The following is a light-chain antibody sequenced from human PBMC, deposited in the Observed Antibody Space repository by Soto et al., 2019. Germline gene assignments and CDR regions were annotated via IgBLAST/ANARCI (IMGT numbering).Light chain of an antibody. CDR1: QSVGSF. CDR3: QHRSNWLGT. V-gene: IGKV3-11*01. J-gene: IGKJ3*01. Sequence: EIVLTQSPATLSLSPGERATLSCRASQSVGSFLAWYQQKSGQTPRLLIYDASNRAPGIPARFGGSGSGTDFTLTSSSLEPEDFAVYYCQHRSNWLGTFGPGTKVDIK. CDR2: DAS.